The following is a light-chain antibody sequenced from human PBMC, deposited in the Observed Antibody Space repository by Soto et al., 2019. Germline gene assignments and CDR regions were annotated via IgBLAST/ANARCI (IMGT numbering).Light chain of an antibody. V-gene: IGKV1-27*01. CDR2: AAS. J-gene: IGKJ4*01. Sequence: DIQMTQSPSSLSASLGDRVTITCRASQGISNYLAWYQQNTGKVPKLLIYAASTLQSGVPSRFSGTGSGTDFTLSISSLQPEEVATYYCQKYNSPALTSGGGPKVEIK. CDR1: QGISNY. CDR3: QKYNSPALT.